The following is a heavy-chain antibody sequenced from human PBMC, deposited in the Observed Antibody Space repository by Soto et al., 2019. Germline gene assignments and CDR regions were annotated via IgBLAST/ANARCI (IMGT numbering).Heavy chain of an antibody. CDR1: GYTFTGYY. D-gene: IGHD1-26*01. CDR2: INPNSGGT. Sequence: ASVKVSCKASGYTFTGYYMHWVRQAPGQGLEWMGWINPNSGGTNYAQKFQGWVTMTRDTSISTAYMELSRLRSDDTAVYYCARDMSTIVFYFDYWGQGTLVTVSS. J-gene: IGHJ4*02. V-gene: IGHV1-2*04. CDR3: ARDMSTIVFYFDY.